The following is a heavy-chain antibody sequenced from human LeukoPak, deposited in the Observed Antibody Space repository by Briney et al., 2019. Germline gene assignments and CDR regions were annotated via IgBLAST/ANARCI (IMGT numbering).Heavy chain of an antibody. D-gene: IGHD3-22*01. CDR3: AAAWKYYDSSGKGGFDI. J-gene: IGHJ3*02. CDR2: IYPGDSDT. V-gene: IGHV5-51*01. CDR1: GYSFTYYW. Sequence: GESLQISCQGSGYSFTYYWIAWVRQMPGEGLEWMGIIYPGDSDTRYSPSFQGQVTISADKSISTAYLQWSSLKASDTAMYYCAAAWKYYDSSGKGGFDIWGQGTMVTVSS.